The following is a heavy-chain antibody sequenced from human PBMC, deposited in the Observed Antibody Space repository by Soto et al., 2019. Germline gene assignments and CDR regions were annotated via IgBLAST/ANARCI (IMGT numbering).Heavy chain of an antibody. CDR3: AGNTHLYSSSYYYYYYDMDV. J-gene: IGHJ6*03. CDR2: INTNTGNP. D-gene: IGHD6-6*01. V-gene: IGHV7-4-1*02. Sequence: ASVKVSCKASGYTFTSYAMNWVRQAPGQGLEWMGWINTNTGNPTYAQGFTGRFVFSLDTSVSTAYLQISSLKAEDTAVYYCAGNTHLYSSSYYYYYYDMDVWGKGTTVTVSS. CDR1: GYTFTSYA.